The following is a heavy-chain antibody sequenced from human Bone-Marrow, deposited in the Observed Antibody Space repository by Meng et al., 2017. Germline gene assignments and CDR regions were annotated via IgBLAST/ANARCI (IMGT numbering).Heavy chain of an antibody. CDR2: ISHDGSNK. CDR1: GFTFSSNA. Sequence: VECGGVVVHLGGPLWLSCAASGFTFSSNAMHWVRQALGKGLVWVAVISHDGSNKYYADSMKGRFTISRDNSKNTLYLQMNSLRAEDTAVYYCARDSWFDPWGQGTLVTVSS. J-gene: IGHJ5*02. CDR3: ARDSWFDP. V-gene: IGHV3-30*17.